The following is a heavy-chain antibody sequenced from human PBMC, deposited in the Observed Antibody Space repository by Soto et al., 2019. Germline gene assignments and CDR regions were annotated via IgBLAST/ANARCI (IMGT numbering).Heavy chain of an antibody. V-gene: IGHV2-5*02. CDR2: IYWDDDK. D-gene: IGHD6-19*01. Sequence: QITLKESGPTLVKPTQTLTLTCTFSGFSLSSTRVAVGWIRQPPGKALEWLALIYWDDDKRYSPFLKSRLTIAKDTSKNQVVLTTPNMDPLDTATYYCAHSVVAGLGYYFDNWGQGTLVTVSS. CDR1: GFSLSSTRVA. CDR3: AHSVVAGLGYYFDN. J-gene: IGHJ4*02.